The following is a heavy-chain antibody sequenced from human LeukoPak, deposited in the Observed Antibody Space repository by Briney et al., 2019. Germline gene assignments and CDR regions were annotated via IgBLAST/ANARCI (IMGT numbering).Heavy chain of an antibody. CDR3: ARAYYDFWSGEQDYYYYGMDV. CDR2: IKQDGSEK. V-gene: IGHV3-7*01. Sequence: GGSLRLSCAASGFTFSSYWMSWVRQAPGKGLEWVANIKQDGSEKYYVDSVKGRFTISRDNSKNTLYLQMNSLRAEDTAVYYCARAYYDFWSGEQDYYYYGMDVWGQGTTVTVSS. CDR1: GFTFSSYW. D-gene: IGHD3-3*01. J-gene: IGHJ6*02.